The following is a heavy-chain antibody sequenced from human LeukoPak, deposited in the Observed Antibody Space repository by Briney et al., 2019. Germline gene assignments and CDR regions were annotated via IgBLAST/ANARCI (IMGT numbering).Heavy chain of an antibody. V-gene: IGHV3-15*01. CDR3: TTDNGSNGRWWARREYHFDY. CDR2: IKSKTDGGTT. J-gene: IGHJ4*02. CDR1: GFTFSNAW. Sequence: PGGSLRLSCAASGFTFSNAWMSWVRQAPGKGLEWVGRIKSKTDGGTTDYAAPVKGRFTISRDDSKNTLYLQMNSLKTEDTAVYYCTTDNGSNGRWWARREYHFDYWGQGTLVTVSS. D-gene: IGHD2-15*01.